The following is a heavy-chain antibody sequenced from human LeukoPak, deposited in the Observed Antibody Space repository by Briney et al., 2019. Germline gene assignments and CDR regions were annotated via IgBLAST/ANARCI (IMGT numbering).Heavy chain of an antibody. Sequence: ASVKVSCKASGYTFTSYGISWVRQAPGQGLEWMGWINPNSGGTNYAQKFQGRVTMTRDTSISTAYMELSRLRSDDTAVYYCARDRGVRSAALRYFDWLYVPSGFGFDPWGQGTLVTVSS. CDR1: GYTFTSYG. J-gene: IGHJ5*02. V-gene: IGHV1-2*02. CDR2: INPNSGGT. D-gene: IGHD3-9*01. CDR3: ARDRGVRSAALRYFDWLYVPSGFGFDP.